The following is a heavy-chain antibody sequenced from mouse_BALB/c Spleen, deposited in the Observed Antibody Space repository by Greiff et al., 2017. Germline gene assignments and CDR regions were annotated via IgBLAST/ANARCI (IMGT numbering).Heavy chain of an antibody. CDR2: ISYSGST. J-gene: IGHJ4*01. Sequence: EVKLLESGPGLVKPSQSLSLTCTVTGYSITSDYAWNWIRQFPGNKLEWMGYISYSGSTSYNPSLKSRISITRDTSKNQFFLQLNSVTTEDTATYYCARRTAGMDYWGQGTSVTVSS. CDR1: GYSITSDYA. D-gene: IGHD1-2*01. V-gene: IGHV3-2*02. CDR3: ARRTAGMDY.